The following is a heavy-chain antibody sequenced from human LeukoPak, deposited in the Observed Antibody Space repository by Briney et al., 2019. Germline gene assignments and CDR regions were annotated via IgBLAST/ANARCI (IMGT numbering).Heavy chain of an antibody. D-gene: IGHD3-10*01. V-gene: IGHV4-61*02. J-gene: IGHJ4*02. CDR1: GGSISSGSYY. CDR2: IYTSGST. CDR3: AREGRFGELLLLDY. Sequence: SETLSLTCTVSGGSISSGSYYWSWIRQPAGKGLEWIGRIYTSGSTNYNPSLKSRVTISVDTSKNQFSLKLSSVTAADTAVYYCAREGRFGELLLLDYWGQGTLVTVSS.